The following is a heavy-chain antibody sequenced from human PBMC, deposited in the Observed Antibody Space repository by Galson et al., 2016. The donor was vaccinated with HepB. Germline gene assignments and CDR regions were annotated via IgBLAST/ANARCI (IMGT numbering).Heavy chain of an antibody. CDR3: ARDRHSSSRSFDY. J-gene: IGHJ4*02. CDR1: GYTFINYG. Sequence: SVKVSCKASGYTFINYGINWVRQGPGQGLEWMGWTSTYNGNTNYAQNLQGRVTMTTDTSTNTAYMELRTLKSDDTAVYYCARDRHSSSRSFDYWGQGTLVTVSS. CDR2: TSTYNGNT. D-gene: IGHD6-6*01. V-gene: IGHV1-18*01.